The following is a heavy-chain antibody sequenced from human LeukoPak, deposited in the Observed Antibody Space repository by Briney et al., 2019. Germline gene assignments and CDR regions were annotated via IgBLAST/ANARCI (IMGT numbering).Heavy chain of an antibody. J-gene: IGHJ4*02. CDR2: MYYSGSS. V-gene: IGHV4-59*01. CDR3: ARASYGSNADY. CDR1: GCSISSYY. Sequence: SETLPLTCTVSGCSISSYYWTWIRQPPGKGLGWIAYMYYSGSSSYNPYLENRVTISVDTTKNQFSLKQSSVTAADTAVYFCARASYGSNADYWGQGTLVTVSS. D-gene: IGHD4-17*01.